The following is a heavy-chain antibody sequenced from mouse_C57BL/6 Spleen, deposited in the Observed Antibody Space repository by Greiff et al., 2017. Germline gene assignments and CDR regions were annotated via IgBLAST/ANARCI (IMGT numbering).Heavy chain of an antibody. CDR2: IDPANGNT. D-gene: IGHD1-1*01. Sequence: EVKVVESVAELVRPGASVKLSCTASGFNIKNTYMHWVKQRPEQGLEWIGRIDPANGNTKYAPKFQGKATITADTSSNTAYLQLSSLTSEDTAIYYCARKPTYYYGSSWYFDVWGTGTTVTVSS. CDR1: GFNIKNTY. CDR3: ARKPTYYYGSSWYFDV. V-gene: IGHV14-3*01. J-gene: IGHJ1*03.